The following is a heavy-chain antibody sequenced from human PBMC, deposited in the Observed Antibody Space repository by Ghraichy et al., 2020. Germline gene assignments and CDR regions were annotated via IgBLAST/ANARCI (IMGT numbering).Heavy chain of an antibody. J-gene: IGHJ2*01. CDR2: IYYSGST. Sequence: SQTLSLTCTVSGGSISSYYWSWIRQPPGKGLEWIGYIYYSGSTNYNPSLKSRVTISVDTSKNQFSLKLSSVTAADTAVYYCARVYVLRYFDWLYDWYFDLWGRGTLVTVSS. D-gene: IGHD3-9*01. CDR3: ARVYVLRYFDWLYDWYFDL. V-gene: IGHV4-59*08. CDR1: GGSISSYY.